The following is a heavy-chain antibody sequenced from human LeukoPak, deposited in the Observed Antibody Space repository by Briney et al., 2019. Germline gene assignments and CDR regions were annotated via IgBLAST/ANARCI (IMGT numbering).Heavy chain of an antibody. CDR2: IYPGDSDT. D-gene: IGHD3-3*01. J-gene: IGHJ3*02. V-gene: IGHV5-51*01. CDR1: GYSFTSYW. Sequence: GESLKISCKGSGYSFTSYWIGWVRQMPGKGLEWMGIIYPGDSDTRYSPSFQGQVTISADKSISTAYLQWGSLKASDTAMYYCARPKRRITIFGVVTIDAFDIWGQGTMVTVSS. CDR3: ARPKRRITIFGVVTIDAFDI.